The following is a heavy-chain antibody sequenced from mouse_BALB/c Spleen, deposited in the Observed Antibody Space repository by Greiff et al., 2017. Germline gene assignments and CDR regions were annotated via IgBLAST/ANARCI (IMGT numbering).Heavy chain of an antibody. CDR1: GYTFTSYT. V-gene: IGHV1-4*01. Sequence: QVQLKESGAELARPGASVKMSCKASGYTFTSYTMHWVKQRPGQGLEWIGYINPSSGYTNYNQKFKDKATLTADKSSSTAYMQLSSLTSEDSAVYYCARPIYYDYPWFAYWGQGTLVTVSA. CDR2: INPSSGYT. CDR3: ARPIYYDYPWFAY. D-gene: IGHD2-4*01. J-gene: IGHJ3*01.